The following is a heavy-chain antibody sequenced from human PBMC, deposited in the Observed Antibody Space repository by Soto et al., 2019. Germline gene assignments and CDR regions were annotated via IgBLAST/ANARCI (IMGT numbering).Heavy chain of an antibody. Sequence: TQSHTYTVPDGSVLSGGFSWSWIRQPAGKGLEWIGYIYPSGTTYYNPSLKSRVTISLERSNNRFSLTLTSVTAADSAVYSCARGGDYYFYSWARGT. J-gene: IGHJ4*02. CDR3: ARGGDYYFYS. D-gene: IGHD2-21*01. CDR1: DGSVLSGGFS. CDR2: IYPSGTT. V-gene: IGHV4-30-2*01.